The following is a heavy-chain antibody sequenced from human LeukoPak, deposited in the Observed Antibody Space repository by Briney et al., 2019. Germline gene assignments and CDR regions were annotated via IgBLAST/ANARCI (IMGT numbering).Heavy chain of an antibody. CDR2: ISSSSSYI. D-gene: IGHD3-22*01. Sequence: GGSLRLSCAASGFTFSSYSMNWVRQAPGKGLEWVSSISSSSSYIYYADSVKGRFTISRDNAKNSLYLQMNSLRAEDTAVYYCARDLDYYDSSRPPEKIMDVWGQGTTVTVSS. J-gene: IGHJ6*02. CDR1: GFTFSSYS. V-gene: IGHV3-21*01. CDR3: ARDLDYYDSSRPPEKIMDV.